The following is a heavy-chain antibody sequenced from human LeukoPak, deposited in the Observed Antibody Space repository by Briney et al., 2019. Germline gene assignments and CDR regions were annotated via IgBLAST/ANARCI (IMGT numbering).Heavy chain of an antibody. CDR2: IYYSGST. J-gene: IGHJ4*02. D-gene: IGHD1-26*01. Sequence: SETVSLTCTVSGGSISSSSYYWGWIRQPPGKGLEWIGSIYYSGSTYYNPSLKSRVTISVDTSKNQFSLKLSSVTAADTAVYYCARTTEEYSGSYFYYWGQGTLVTVSS. CDR3: ARTTEEYSGSYFYY. V-gene: IGHV4-39*01. CDR1: GGSISSSSYY.